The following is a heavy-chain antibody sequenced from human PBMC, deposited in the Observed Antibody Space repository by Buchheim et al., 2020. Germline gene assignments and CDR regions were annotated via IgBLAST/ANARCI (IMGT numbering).Heavy chain of an antibody. CDR2: IKRDGSRT. J-gene: IGHJ4*02. CDR1: GLTFIESW. Sequence: VQLVESGGHLVQPGGSLRLSCVVSGLTFIESWMCWVRQAPGKGLEWVANIKRDGSRTDYAGSLRGRFTISIDKAKKPLYLQMDSLRGDDTGVYYCTTDGKWGQGIL. CDR3: TTDGK. V-gene: IGHV3-7*01.